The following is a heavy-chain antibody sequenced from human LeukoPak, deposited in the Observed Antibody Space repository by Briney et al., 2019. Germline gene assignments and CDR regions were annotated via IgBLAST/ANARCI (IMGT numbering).Heavy chain of an antibody. D-gene: IGHD6-19*01. V-gene: IGHV3-48*04. Sequence: GGSLRLSCAASGFTFSSYSMNWVRQAPGKGLEWVSYISSSSSTIFYADSVKGRFTISRDNAKNSLYLQMNSLRAEGTAVYYCARVSGWDDAFDIWGQGTMVTVSS. CDR1: GFTFSSYS. CDR2: ISSSSSTI. J-gene: IGHJ3*02. CDR3: ARVSGWDDAFDI.